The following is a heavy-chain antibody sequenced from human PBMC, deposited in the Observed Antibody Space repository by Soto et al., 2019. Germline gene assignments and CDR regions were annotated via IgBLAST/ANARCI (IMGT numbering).Heavy chain of an antibody. CDR2: INHSGST. CDR3: ARGLLEDPDYYDSSGYYFG. D-gene: IGHD3-22*01. Sequence: SETLSLTCAVYGGSFSGYYWSWIRQPPGKGLEWIGEINHSGSTNYNPSLKSRVTISVATSKNQFSLKLSSVAAADTAVYYCARGLLEDPDYYDSSGYYFGWGQGTLVTVSS. J-gene: IGHJ4*02. V-gene: IGHV4-34*01. CDR1: GGSFSGYY.